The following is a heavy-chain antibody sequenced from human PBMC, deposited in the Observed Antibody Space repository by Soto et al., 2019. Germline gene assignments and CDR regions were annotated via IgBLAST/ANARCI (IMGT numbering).Heavy chain of an antibody. CDR1: GYTFTSYG. CDR2: ISPYKGTT. CDR3: ARVRRTTTYPAPHLDY. Sequence: QLPQSGTEVKRPGASVKVSCKPSGYTFTSYGISWVRQAPGRGLEWIGWISPYKGTTDSAQRLQDRVNLSTDTATSTAYMEMRNLTSDDTAVYYCARVRRTTTYPAPHLDYWGQGTLITVSS. V-gene: IGHV1-18*04. J-gene: IGHJ4*02.